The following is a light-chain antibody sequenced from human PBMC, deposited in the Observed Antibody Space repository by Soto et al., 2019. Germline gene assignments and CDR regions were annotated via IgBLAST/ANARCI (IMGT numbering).Light chain of an antibody. J-gene: IGKJ5*01. V-gene: IGKV3-15*01. CDR2: GAS. CDR3: QQSNNWPPLT. Sequence: EVVMTQSPATLSVSPGERATLSCRASQSVSSNLAWYQQKPGQAPRLLIYGASTRATGIPARFSGSGPETDFSLTISSLQIEDFALYYCQQSNNWPPLTFGGGTRLEIK. CDR1: QSVSSN.